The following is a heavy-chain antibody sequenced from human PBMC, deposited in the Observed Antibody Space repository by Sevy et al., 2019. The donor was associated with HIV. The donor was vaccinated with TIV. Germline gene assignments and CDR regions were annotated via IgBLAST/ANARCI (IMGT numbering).Heavy chain of an antibody. V-gene: IGHV1-18*01. CDR3: ARVDPYYEFGDV. D-gene: IGHD3-3*01. CDR2: VTTYKDST. Sequence: KVSCKASGYTLNDYGISWVRQAPGQGLAWIGWVTTYKDSTNYAQNFQGRVTLTTDTSTNTAYMELRSLRSDDTAVYYCARVDPYYEFGDVWGQGTTVTVSS. J-gene: IGHJ6*02. CDR1: GYTLNDYG.